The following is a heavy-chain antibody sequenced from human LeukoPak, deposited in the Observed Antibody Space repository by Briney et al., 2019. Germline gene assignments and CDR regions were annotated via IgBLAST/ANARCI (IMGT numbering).Heavy chain of an antibody. V-gene: IGHV4-59*01. Sequence: SETLSLTCTVSGGSISSYYWSWIRQPPGKGLEWIGYIYYSGGTNYNPSLKSRVTISVDTSKNQFSLKLSSVTAADTAVYYCARVASRYCSSTSCQYFDYWGQGTLVTVSS. CDR3: ARVASRYCSSTSCQYFDY. D-gene: IGHD2-2*01. J-gene: IGHJ4*02. CDR1: GGSISSYY. CDR2: IYYSGGT.